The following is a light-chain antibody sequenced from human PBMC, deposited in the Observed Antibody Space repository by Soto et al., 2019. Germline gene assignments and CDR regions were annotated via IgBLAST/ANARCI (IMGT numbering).Light chain of an antibody. J-gene: IGKJ4*01. CDR3: QQYGNSPLT. V-gene: IGKV3-20*01. Sequence: EIVMTQSPATLSVSPGDTATLSCRASQTVGSRYLAWYQQKPGQAPRLLIYGASNRATGIPDRFSGSGSGTDFTLTISRLEPEDFAVFYCQQYGNSPLTFGGGTKVDIK. CDR1: QTVGSRY. CDR2: GAS.